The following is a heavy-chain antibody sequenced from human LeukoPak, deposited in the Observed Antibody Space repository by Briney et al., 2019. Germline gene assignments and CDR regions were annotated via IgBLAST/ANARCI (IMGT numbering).Heavy chain of an antibody. J-gene: IGHJ4*02. CDR1: GDSVSSKSAS. V-gene: IGHV6-1*01. Sequence: SQTLSLTCAISGDSVSSKSASWNWIRQSPSRGLEWLGRTYSRSKWFNDYAVSVKSRISINPDTSKNQFSLHLTSVTPDDTAVYYCARGTGSLDYWGQGTLVTVSS. D-gene: IGHD1-26*01. CDR3: ARGTGSLDY. CDR2: TYSRSKWFN.